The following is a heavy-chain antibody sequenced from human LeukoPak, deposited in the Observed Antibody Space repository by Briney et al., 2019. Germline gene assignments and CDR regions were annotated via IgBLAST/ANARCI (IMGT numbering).Heavy chain of an antibody. V-gene: IGHV4-34*01. CDR3: ARDYDFWSGYNRRSSKFDP. Sequence: PSETLSLTCAVYGGSFSGYYWSWIRQPPGKGLEWIGEINHSGSTNYNPSLKSRVTISADTSKNQFSLKLSSVTAADTAVYYCARDYDFWSGYNRRSSKFDPWGRGTLVTVSS. CDR2: INHSGST. J-gene: IGHJ5*02. CDR1: GGSFSGYY. D-gene: IGHD3-3*01.